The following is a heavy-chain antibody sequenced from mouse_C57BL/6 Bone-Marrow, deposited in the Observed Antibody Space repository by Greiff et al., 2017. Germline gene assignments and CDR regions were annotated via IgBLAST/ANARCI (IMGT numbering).Heavy chain of an antibody. CDR3: ARNYYGSSQGYFDV. V-gene: IGHV1-39*01. CDR1: GYSFTDYN. J-gene: IGHJ1*03. Sequence: VQLQQSGPELVKPGASVKISCKASGYSFTDYNMNWVKQSNGKSLEWIGVINPNYGTTSYNQKFKGKATLTVDQSSSTAYMQLNSLTSEDSAVYYGARNYYGSSQGYFDVWGTGTTVTVSS. CDR2: INPNYGTT. D-gene: IGHD1-1*01.